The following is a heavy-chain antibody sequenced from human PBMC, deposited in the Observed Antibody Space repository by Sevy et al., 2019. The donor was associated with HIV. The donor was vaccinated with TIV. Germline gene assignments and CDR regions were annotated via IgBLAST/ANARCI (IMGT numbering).Heavy chain of an antibody. Sequence: GGSLRLSCAASGFTFSSYGMHWVRQAPGKGLEWVAVIWYDGSNKHYADSVKGRFTISRDNAKNTLYLQMNSLRTEDTSVYDCARDRVVSTYYYDSSCYYDFDYWGQGTLVTVSS. J-gene: IGHJ4*02. V-gene: IGHV3-33*01. CDR2: IWYDGSNK. CDR3: ARDRVVSTYYYDSSCYYDFDY. D-gene: IGHD3-22*01. CDR1: GFTFSSYG.